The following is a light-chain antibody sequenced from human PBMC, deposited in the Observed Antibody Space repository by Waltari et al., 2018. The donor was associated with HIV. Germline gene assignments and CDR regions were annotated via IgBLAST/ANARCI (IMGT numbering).Light chain of an antibody. CDR2: GNT. J-gene: IGLJ2*01. CDR3: QSYDSSLSGLL. CDR1: SPNIGAGFD. Sequence: QSVLTQPPSVSGAPGQRVTIPCTGSSPNIGAGFDVHWYQQLPGTAPKLLLYGNTNRPSGVPDRFSGSKSGTSASLAITGLQAEDEADYYCQSYDSSLSGLLFGGGTKLTVL. V-gene: IGLV1-40*01.